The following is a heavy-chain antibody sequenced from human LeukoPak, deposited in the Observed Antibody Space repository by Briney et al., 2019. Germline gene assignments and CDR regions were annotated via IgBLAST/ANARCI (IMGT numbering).Heavy chain of an antibody. Sequence: SETLSLTCTVSGGSISSSSYYWGWIRQPPGKGLEWIVSIYYSGSTYYNPSLKSRVTISVDTSKNQFSLKLSSVTAADTAVYYCARGNYYDSSGYYFNHWFDPWGQGTLVTVSS. CDR3: ARGNYYDSSGYYFNHWFDP. D-gene: IGHD3-22*01. J-gene: IGHJ5*02. CDR2: IYYSGST. V-gene: IGHV4-39*01. CDR1: GGSISSSSYY.